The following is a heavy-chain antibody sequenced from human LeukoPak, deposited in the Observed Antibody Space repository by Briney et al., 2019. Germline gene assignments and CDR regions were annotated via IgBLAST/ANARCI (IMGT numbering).Heavy chain of an antibody. CDR2: ISSSSSYI. D-gene: IGHD3-3*01. CDR1: GFTFSSYS. J-gene: IGHJ6*03. Sequence: GGSLRLSRAASGFTFSSYSMNWVRQAPGKGLEWVSSISSSSSYIYYADSVKGRFTISRDNAKNSLYLQMNSLRAEDTAVYYCARDRGDFWSGYSYYYYYMDVWGKGTTVTVSS. V-gene: IGHV3-21*01. CDR3: ARDRGDFWSGYSYYYYYMDV.